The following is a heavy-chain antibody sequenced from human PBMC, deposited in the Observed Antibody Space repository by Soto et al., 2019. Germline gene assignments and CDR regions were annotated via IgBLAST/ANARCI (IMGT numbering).Heavy chain of an antibody. CDR1: GFTFSDYG. Sequence: QVQLVESGGGVVQPGASLRLSCAASGFTFSDYGMHWVRQAPGKGLQWVALIWYDGSEKRYAESVKGGFTVSRDNAKNTVYLQMDGVVVEGTDVYYGAKERCQLVFPTPLGNWGLSTLFTVTS. D-gene: IGHD7-27*01. J-gene: IGHJ1*01. V-gene: IGHV3-30*02. CDR3: AKERCQLVFPTPLGN. CDR2: IWYDGSEK.